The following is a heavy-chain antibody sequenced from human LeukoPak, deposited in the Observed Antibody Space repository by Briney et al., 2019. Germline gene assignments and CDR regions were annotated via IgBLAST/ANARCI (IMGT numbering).Heavy chain of an antibody. CDR2: ISSSSSTI. CDR1: GFTFSSYS. Sequence: GGSLRLSCAASGFTFSSYSMNWVRQAPGKGLEWVSYISSSSSTIYYADSVKGRFTISRDNAKNSLYLQMNSLRAEDTAVYYCARDRIAVAGRQRDAFDIWGQGTMVTVSS. CDR3: ARDRIAVAGRQRDAFDI. J-gene: IGHJ3*02. V-gene: IGHV3-48*01. D-gene: IGHD6-19*01.